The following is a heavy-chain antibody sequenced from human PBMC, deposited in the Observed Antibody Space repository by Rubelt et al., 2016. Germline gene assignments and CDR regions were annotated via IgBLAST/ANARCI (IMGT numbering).Heavy chain of an antibody. V-gene: IGHV4-59*08. CDR3: ARTSGYNSDEAVDL. Sequence: GLVKPSETLSLTCTVSGGSISSYYWSWIRQPPGKGLEWIGYVHYSGSTDYNPSLKSRVTISVDTSKKQFSLKVRTVTAADTAVYYCARTSGYNSDEAVDLWGQGTMGTVSS. J-gene: IGHJ3*01. CDR1: GGSISSYY. D-gene: IGHD5-12*01. CDR2: VHYSGST.